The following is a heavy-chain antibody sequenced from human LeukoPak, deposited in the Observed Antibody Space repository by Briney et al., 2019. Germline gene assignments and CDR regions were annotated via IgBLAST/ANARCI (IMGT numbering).Heavy chain of an antibody. V-gene: IGHV3-66*01. CDR2: IYSGGST. CDR1: GFTVSSSY. Sequence: GGSLRLSCAASGFTVSSSYMTWVRQAPGKGLEWVSVIYSGGSTHYAGSVKGRFTISRDNSKNTVFLQMNSLRAEDTAVYHCTRAPYSSSWYFDYWGQGTLVTVSS. CDR3: TRAPYSSSWYFDY. J-gene: IGHJ4*02. D-gene: IGHD6-13*01.